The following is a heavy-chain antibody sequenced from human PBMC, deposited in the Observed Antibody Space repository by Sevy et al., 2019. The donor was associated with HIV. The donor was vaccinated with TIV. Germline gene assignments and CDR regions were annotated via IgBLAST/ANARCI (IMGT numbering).Heavy chain of an antibody. CDR2: INPDSGGP. V-gene: IGHV1-2*02. Sequence: ASVKVSCKASGYTFTGYYMHWMRQAAGQGLEWMGWINPDSGGPIYAPKFQGRVTLTRDTSISTAYMDLSRLKSDDTAVYYCVRDDRDGYFEYWGQGTLVTVS. CDR1: GYTFTGYY. CDR3: VRDDRDGYFEY. J-gene: IGHJ4*02.